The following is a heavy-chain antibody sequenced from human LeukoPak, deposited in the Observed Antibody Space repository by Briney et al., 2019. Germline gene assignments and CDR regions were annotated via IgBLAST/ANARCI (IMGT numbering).Heavy chain of an antibody. CDR2: IYSGGST. J-gene: IGHJ4*02. V-gene: IGHV3-53*01. CDR1: GFTVSSNY. Sequence: GGSLRLSCAASGFTVSSNYMSWVRQAPGKGLEWVSVIYSGGSTYYADSVKGRFTISRDNSKNTLYLQMNSLRAEDTAVYYCARSMAGITGVFDYWGQGTPVTVSS. D-gene: IGHD6-19*01. CDR3: ARSMAGITGVFDY.